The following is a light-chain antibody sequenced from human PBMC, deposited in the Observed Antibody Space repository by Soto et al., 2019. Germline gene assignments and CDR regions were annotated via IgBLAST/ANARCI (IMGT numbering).Light chain of an antibody. Sequence: EIVLTQSPGTLSLTPGERATLSCRASQNIPSTYLAWYQEKPGQSPRLLIYGSSSKATDIPDRFSGSGSGTDFTLTISRLEPEDFAVYYCHQSASSPYTFGQGTKVDIK. J-gene: IGKJ2*01. CDR1: QNIPSTY. V-gene: IGKV3-20*01. CDR3: HQSASSPYT. CDR2: GSS.